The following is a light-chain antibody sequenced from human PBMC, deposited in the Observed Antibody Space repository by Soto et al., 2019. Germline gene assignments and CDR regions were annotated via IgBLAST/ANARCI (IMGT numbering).Light chain of an antibody. CDR1: QSVDSH. Sequence: EIVLTQSPDTLSLSPGERATVSCRASQSVDSHLAWYQQRPGQAPRLLIYGTSSRAIGIPGRFSGSGSGTDFTLTISRVEPEDFAVYYCQQYGSSPRTFGQGTKVDIK. CDR3: QQYGSSPRT. CDR2: GTS. J-gene: IGKJ1*01. V-gene: IGKV3-20*01.